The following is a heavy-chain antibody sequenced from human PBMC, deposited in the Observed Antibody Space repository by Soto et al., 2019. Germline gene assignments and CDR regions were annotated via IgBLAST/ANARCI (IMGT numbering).Heavy chain of an antibody. V-gene: IGHV3-73*01. CDR2: IRSKANKYAT. D-gene: IGHD6-19*01. Sequence: DVQLVESGGGLVQPGGSLKLSCAASGFNISGSAMHWVRQASGKGLEWIGRIRSKANKYATSYAASVEGRFTISRDDSKNTAFLEINDLKTEDSAAYFCTSPRIAVAGVFWYFDLWGRGTLVTVSS. J-gene: IGHJ2*01. CDR3: TSPRIAVAGVFWYFDL. CDR1: GFNISGSA.